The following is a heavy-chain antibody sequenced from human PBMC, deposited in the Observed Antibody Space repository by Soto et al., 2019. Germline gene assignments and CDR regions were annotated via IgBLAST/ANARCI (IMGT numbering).Heavy chain of an antibody. CDR3: ANAPQQRPATYWYFDL. D-gene: IGHD5-18*01. V-gene: IGHV3-23*01. J-gene: IGHJ2*01. Sequence: PGGSLRLSCAASGFTFARYAMSWVRQAPGKGLEWVSGISGSSDYTFYADSVRGRFTISRDNSKNTLYLQMSSLRAEDTAVYYCANAPQQRPATYWYFDLWGRGTLVTVSS. CDR1: GFTFARYA. CDR2: ISGSSDYT.